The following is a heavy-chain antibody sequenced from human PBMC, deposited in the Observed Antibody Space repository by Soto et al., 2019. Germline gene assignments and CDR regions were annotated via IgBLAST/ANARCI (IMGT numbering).Heavy chain of an antibody. Sequence: QVQLVQSGAEVKKPGSSVKVSCRASGGTFSNYAISWVRQAPGQGLEWMGGIVPAFGTPNYAQNLQGRITSTADDSTTTVYMDLSSMRSEDTAVYYCARGATIFGVAAYSYYEMEVWGQGPKVTVSS. CDR2: IVPAFGTP. CDR3: ARGATIFGVAAYSYYEMEV. CDR1: GGTFSNYA. J-gene: IGHJ6*02. D-gene: IGHD3-3*01. V-gene: IGHV1-69*01.